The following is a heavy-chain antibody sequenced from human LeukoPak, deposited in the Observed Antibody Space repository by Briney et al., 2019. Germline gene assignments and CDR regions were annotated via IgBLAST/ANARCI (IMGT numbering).Heavy chain of an antibody. D-gene: IGHD2-15*01. CDR3: EKDRGSYYYDMDV. CDR1: GFTFGNYG. J-gene: IGHJ6*02. Sequence: GGSLRLSCAASGFTFGNYGIHGVRQAPGKGLEWLAVTSYDGSNKYYADSVKGRFTIHRDNPKNTLYLQRNSLSAEDTSLYYGEKDRGSYYYDMDVGGQGPTVAVS. V-gene: IGHV3-30*18. CDR2: TSYDGSNK.